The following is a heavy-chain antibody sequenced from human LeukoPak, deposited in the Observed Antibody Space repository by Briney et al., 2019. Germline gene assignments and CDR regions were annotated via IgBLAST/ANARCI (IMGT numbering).Heavy chain of an antibody. D-gene: IGHD6-13*01. CDR2: IYYSGST. CDR1: GGSISSGDYY. CDR3: ARAGQQQLVDY. V-gene: IGHV4-30-4*01. Sequence: PSETLSLTCTVSGGSISSGDYYWSWIRQPPGTGLEWIGYIYYSGSTYYNPSLKSRVTISVDTSKNQFSLKLSSVTAADTAVYYCARAGQQQLVDYWGQGTLVTVSS. J-gene: IGHJ4*02.